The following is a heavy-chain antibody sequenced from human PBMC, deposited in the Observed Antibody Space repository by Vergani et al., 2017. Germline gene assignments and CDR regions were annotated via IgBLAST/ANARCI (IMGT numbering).Heavy chain of an antibody. CDR3: ARHIYSGSYVDS. J-gene: IGHJ5*01. CDR2: NHYVGST. CDR1: GGSISSHGYY. Sequence: HLQLQESGPGLVKPSGTLSLTCTVSGGSISSHGYYWGWIRQPPGKGLEWIGKNHYVGSTYYNPSFKSRVTTSLDTSKNQFSLRLTSVTAADTAVYYCARHIYSGSYVDSWGPGTLGTVSS. D-gene: IGHD1-26*01. V-gene: IGHV4-39*01.